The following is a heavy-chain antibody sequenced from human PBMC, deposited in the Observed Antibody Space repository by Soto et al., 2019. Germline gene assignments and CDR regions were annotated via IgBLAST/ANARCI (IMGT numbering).Heavy chain of an antibody. J-gene: IGHJ6*02. CDR3: ARRIYYYYYGMDV. CDR1: GGSINSDDYY. Sequence: QVQLQESGPGLVKPSQTLSLTCTVSGGSINSDDYYWSWIRQPPGKGLEWIGYIHYSGSTYYNPSLKSRVTISLDTSKNQFSLKLSSVTAADPAVYYCARRIYYYYYGMDVWGQGTTVTVSS. CDR2: IHYSGST. V-gene: IGHV4-30-4*01.